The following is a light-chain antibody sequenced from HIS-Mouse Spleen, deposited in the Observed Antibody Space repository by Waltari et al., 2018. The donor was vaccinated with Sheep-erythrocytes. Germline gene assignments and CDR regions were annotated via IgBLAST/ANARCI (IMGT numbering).Light chain of an antibody. J-gene: IGKJ1*01. CDR1: QGIRND. Sequence: AIQMTQSPSSLSASIGDRATIPCRASQGIRNDLGWYQQKPGKAPKLLIYAASSLQSGVPSRFSGSGSGTDFTLTISSLQPEDFATYYCLQDYNYPTFGQGTKVEIK. CDR2: AAS. CDR3: LQDYNYPT. V-gene: IGKV1-6*01.